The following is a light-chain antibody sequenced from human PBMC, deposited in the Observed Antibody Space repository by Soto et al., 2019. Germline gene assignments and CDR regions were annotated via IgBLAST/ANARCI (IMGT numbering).Light chain of an antibody. CDR3: QQYNSYPWT. V-gene: IGKV1-5*03. CDR1: QTISSW. CDR2: KAS. Sequence: DTQMTQSPSTLSASVGDRVTIICRASQTISSWLAWYQQKPGKAPKLLIYKASSLESGVPSRFSGSGSGTGFTLTISSLQPDDLVTYYCQQYNSYPWTFGQGTKVDSK. J-gene: IGKJ1*01.